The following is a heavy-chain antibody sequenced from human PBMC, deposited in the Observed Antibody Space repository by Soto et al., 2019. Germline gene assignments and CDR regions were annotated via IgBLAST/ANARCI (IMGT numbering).Heavy chain of an antibody. J-gene: IGHJ5*02. V-gene: IGHV3-23*01. Sequence: GGSLRLSCAASGFTFSSYAMSWVRQAPGKGLEWVSVISGSGGSTYYADSVKGRFTISRDNSKNTLYLQMNSLRAEDTAVYYCPRGGVPAARGWFDPWGQGTLVTVSS. CDR3: PRGGVPAARGWFDP. D-gene: IGHD2-2*01. CDR1: GFTFSSYA. CDR2: ISGSGGST.